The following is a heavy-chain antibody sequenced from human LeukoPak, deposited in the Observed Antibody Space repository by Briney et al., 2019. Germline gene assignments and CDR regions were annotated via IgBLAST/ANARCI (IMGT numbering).Heavy chain of an antibody. CDR2: IYTSGST. V-gene: IGHV4-61*02. J-gene: IGHJ3*02. CDR3: ARASPYYDFWSGYWNAFDI. CDR1: GGSISSGSYY. Sequence: PSQTLSLTCTVSGGSISSGSYYWSWIRQPAGKGLEWIGRIYTSGSTNYNPSLKSRVTISVDTSKNQFSLKLSSVTAADTAVYYCARASPYYDFWSGYWNAFDIWGQGTMVTVSS. D-gene: IGHD3-3*01.